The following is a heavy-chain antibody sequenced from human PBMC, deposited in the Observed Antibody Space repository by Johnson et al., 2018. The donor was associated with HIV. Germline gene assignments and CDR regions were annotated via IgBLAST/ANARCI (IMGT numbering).Heavy chain of an antibody. V-gene: IGHV3-30*14. CDR1: GLTFSSYA. J-gene: IGHJ3*02. CDR3: ARACRDGYTCDVYDI. D-gene: IGHD5-24*01. Sequence: QVQLVESGGGVVQPGRSLRLSCAASGLTFSSYAMYCVRQAPGKGLEWVAVISYDGSNKYYADSVKGRFTISRDNSKNTLYLQMNSLRAEDTAVYYCARACRDGYTCDVYDIWGQGTMVTVSS. CDR2: ISYDGSNK.